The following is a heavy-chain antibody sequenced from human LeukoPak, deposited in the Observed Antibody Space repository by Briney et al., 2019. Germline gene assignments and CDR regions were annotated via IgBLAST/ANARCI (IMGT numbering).Heavy chain of an antibody. Sequence: SWIRQHPGKGLEWIGYIYYSGSTYYNPSLKSRVTISVDTSKNQFSLKLSSVTAADTAVYYCARQAPSGNRPRFIDYWGQGTLVTVSS. D-gene: IGHD3-10*01. CDR3: ARQAPSGNRPRFIDY. J-gene: IGHJ4*02. V-gene: IGHV4-31*02. CDR2: IYYSGST.